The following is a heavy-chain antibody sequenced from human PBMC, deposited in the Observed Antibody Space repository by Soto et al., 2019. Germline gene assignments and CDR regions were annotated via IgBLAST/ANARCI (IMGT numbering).Heavy chain of an antibody. J-gene: IGHJ6*02. CDR3: ARGIGVATIVYYYGMDV. Sequence: QVQLVQSGAEVKKPGASVKVSCKASGYTFTSYYMHWVRQAPGQGLEWMGIINPSGGSTSYAQKFQGRVTMTRDTSTSTVYMELSSLRSEDTAVYYCARGIGVATIVYYYGMDVWGQGTTVTVSS. CDR2: INPSGGST. D-gene: IGHD5-12*01. CDR1: GYTFTSYY. V-gene: IGHV1-46*01.